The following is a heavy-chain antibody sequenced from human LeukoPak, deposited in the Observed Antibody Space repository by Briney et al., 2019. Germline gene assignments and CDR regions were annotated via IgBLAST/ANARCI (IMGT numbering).Heavy chain of an antibody. J-gene: IGHJ5*02. Sequence: SVKVSCKASGGTFSSYAISWVRQAPGQGLEWMGRIIPILGIANYAQKFQGRVTITTDESTSTAYMELSSLRSEDTAVYYCARRIYGSREGWFDPWGQGTLVTVSS. CDR3: ARRIYGSREGWFDP. V-gene: IGHV1-69*04. CDR1: GGTFSSYA. D-gene: IGHD3-10*01. CDR2: IIPILGIA.